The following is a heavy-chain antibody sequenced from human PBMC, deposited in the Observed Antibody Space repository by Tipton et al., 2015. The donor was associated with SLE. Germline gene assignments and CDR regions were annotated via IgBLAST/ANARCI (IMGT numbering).Heavy chain of an antibody. J-gene: IGHJ4*02. Sequence: SLRLSCAASGFIFSDHYMDWVRQAPGKGLEWVGRTRNKVNSHTTEYAASVKGRFTISRDDSENSLYLQMNSLKTEDTAVYYCGASGYDYRRFDYWGQGILVTVSS. D-gene: IGHD5-12*01. CDR3: GASGYDYRRFDY. CDR2: TRNKVNSHTT. V-gene: IGHV3-72*01. CDR1: GFIFSDHY.